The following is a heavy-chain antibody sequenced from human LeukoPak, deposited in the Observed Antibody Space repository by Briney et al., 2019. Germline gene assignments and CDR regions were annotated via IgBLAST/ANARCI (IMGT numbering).Heavy chain of an antibody. J-gene: IGHJ4*02. CDR3: AKDLTIAVAGSGNFDY. D-gene: IGHD6-19*01. CDR2: ISWNSGSI. Sequence: GGSLRLSCAASGFTFDDYAMHWVRLAPGKGLEWVSGISWNSGSIGYADSVEGRFTISRDNAKSSLYLQMNSLTTEDTALYYCAKDLTIAVAGSGNFDYWGQGTLVTVSS. V-gene: IGHV3-9*01. CDR1: GFTFDDYA.